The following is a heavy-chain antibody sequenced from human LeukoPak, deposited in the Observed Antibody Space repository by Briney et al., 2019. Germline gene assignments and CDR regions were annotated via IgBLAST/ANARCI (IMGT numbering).Heavy chain of an antibody. J-gene: IGHJ4*02. CDR1: GGSISSYY. Sequence: SETLSLTCTVSGGSISSYYWSWIRQPPGKGLEWIGYIYYSGSTNYNPSLKSRVTISVDTSKNQFSLKLSSVTAADTAVYYCARVVGPIYYDSSGYPLYYFDYWGQGTLVTVSS. D-gene: IGHD3-22*01. CDR3: ARVVGPIYYDSSGYPLYYFDY. V-gene: IGHV4-59*01. CDR2: IYYSGST.